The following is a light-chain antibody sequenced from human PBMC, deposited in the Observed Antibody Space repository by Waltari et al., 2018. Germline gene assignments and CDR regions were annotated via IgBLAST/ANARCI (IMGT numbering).Light chain of an antibody. V-gene: IGLV2-14*03. CDR2: YVS. CDR1: SSDVGGYNY. Sequence: QSALTQPASVSGSPGQSITISCTGTSSDVGGYNYVSWYQQHPGKAPKLIVYYVSNLPSGVSNRFSGSKSGNTASLTISGLQAEDEADYYCSSYTSSSLGVFGTGTKVTVL. J-gene: IGLJ1*01. CDR3: SSYTSSSLGV.